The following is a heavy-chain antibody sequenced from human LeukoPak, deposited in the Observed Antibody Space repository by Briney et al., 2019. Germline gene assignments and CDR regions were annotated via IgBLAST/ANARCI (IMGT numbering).Heavy chain of an antibody. CDR3: AKGHSSSWFINYYYYGMDV. Sequence: GGSLRLSCAASGFTFSSHAMSWVRQAPGKGLEWVSAISGSGGSTYYADSVKGRFTISRDNSKNTLYLQMNSLRAEDTAVYYCAKGHSSSWFINYYYYGMDVWGQGTTVTVSS. V-gene: IGHV3-23*01. CDR2: ISGSGGST. J-gene: IGHJ6*02. CDR1: GFTFSSHA. D-gene: IGHD6-13*01.